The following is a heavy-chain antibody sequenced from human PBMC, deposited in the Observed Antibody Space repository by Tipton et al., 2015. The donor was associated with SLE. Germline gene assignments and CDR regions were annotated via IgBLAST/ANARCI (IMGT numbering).Heavy chain of an antibody. D-gene: IGHD5-18*01. CDR2: INFSGTT. J-gene: IGHJ4*02. Sequence: TLSLTCPVSGGSIISSDFYWGWIRQPPGKGLEWIGSINFSGTTYYTPSLKSRVTISVDTSKNQFSLRLTSVTAADTAVYYCARAGGVIQLWSYYFDLWGQGTLVSVSS. V-gene: IGHV4-39*07. CDR1: GGSIISSDFY. CDR3: ARAGGVIQLWSYYFDL.